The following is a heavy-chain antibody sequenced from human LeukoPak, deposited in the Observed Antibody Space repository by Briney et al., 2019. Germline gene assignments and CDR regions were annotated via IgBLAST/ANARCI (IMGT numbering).Heavy chain of an antibody. D-gene: IGHD3-16*02. J-gene: IGHJ3*02. CDR3: AKSVMITFGGVIGAFDI. CDR2: ISGSGGST. V-gene: IGHV3-23*01. CDR1: GFTFSSYA. Sequence: GGSLRLSCAASGFTFSSYAMSWVRQAPEKGLEWVSAISGSGGSTYYADSVKGRFTISRDNSKNTLYLQMNSLRAEDTAVYYCAKSVMITFGGVIGAFDIWGQGTMVTVSS.